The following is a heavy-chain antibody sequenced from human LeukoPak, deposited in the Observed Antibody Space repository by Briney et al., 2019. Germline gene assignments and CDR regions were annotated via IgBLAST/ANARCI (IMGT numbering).Heavy chain of an antibody. V-gene: IGHV4-4*07. J-gene: IGHJ3*02. CDR1: GGSISSYY. CDR2: IYTSGSTNYNST. CDR3: ARRGSGYAFDI. D-gene: IGHD3-16*01. Sequence: SETLSLTCTVSGGSISSYYWSWIRQPAGKGLEWIGRIYTSGSTNYNSTNYNPSLKSRVTMSVDTSKNHFSLQLTSVTAADTAVYYCARRGSGYAFDIWGQGTMVTVSS.